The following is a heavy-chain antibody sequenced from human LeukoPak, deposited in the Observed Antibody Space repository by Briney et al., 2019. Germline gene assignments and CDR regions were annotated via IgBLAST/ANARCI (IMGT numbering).Heavy chain of an antibody. CDR2: IYYSGST. J-gene: IGHJ4*02. Sequence: PSETLSLTCTVSGGSISSSSYYWGWIRQPPGKGLEWIGSIYYSGSTYYNPSLKSRVTVSVDTSKNQFSLKLSSVTAADTAVYYCARVGGASSSWSLYYFDYWGQGTLVTVSS. V-gene: IGHV4-39*07. CDR3: ARVGGASSSWSLYYFDY. D-gene: IGHD6-13*01. CDR1: GGSISSSSYY.